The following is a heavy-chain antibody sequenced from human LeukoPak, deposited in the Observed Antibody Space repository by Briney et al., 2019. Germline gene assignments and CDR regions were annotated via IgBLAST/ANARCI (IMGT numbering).Heavy chain of an antibody. CDR1: GFTFSRYW. V-gene: IGHV3-74*01. Sequence: PGGSLRLSCAASGFTFSRYWMHWVRQAPGKGLVWVSRINSDGSSTSYADSVKGRFTISRDNAENTLYLQMNSLRAEDTAVYHCARGIVGATDFDYWGQGTLVTVSS. J-gene: IGHJ4*02. CDR2: INSDGSST. D-gene: IGHD1-26*01. CDR3: ARGIVGATDFDY.